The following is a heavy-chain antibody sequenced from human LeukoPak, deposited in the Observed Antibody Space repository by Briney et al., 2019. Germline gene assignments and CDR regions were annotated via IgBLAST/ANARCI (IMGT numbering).Heavy chain of an antibody. CDR1: GFTFSSYA. CDR3: AKEKWPARYYDILTGYSRFDY. Sequence: GGSLRLSCAASGFTFSSYALSWVRQAPGKGLEWVSAISGSGGSTYYADSVKGRFTISRDNSKNTLYLQMNSLRAEDTAVYYCAKEKWPARYYDILTGYSRFDYWGQGTLVTVSS. V-gene: IGHV3-23*01. J-gene: IGHJ4*02. D-gene: IGHD3-9*01. CDR2: ISGSGGST.